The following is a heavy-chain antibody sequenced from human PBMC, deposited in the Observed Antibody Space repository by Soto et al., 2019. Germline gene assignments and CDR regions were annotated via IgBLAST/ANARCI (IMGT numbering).Heavy chain of an antibody. CDR2: IYYSGST. CDR1: DGSLSSGGYY. D-gene: IGHD5-12*01. V-gene: IGHV4-31*03. J-gene: IGHJ4*02. CDR3: ARARTGRPYSGYDFRFDY. Sequence: SDTPSLTSTVSDGSLSSGGYYWRWISQHPGKGLEWIGYIYYSGSTYYNPSLKSRVTISVDTSKNQFSLKLSSVTAAETAVYYCARARTGRPYSGYDFRFDYWGQGTLVTLSS.